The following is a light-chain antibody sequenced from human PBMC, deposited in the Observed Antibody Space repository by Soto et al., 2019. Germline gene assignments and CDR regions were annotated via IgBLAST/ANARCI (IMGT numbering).Light chain of an antibody. CDR3: SSYASSGAVV. Sequence: QSVLTQPPSASGTPGQRVTISCSGSSSNIGTYGVNWYQQLPGTAPKFLIYSNNLRPSGVPDRFSGSKSGTSASLAISGLQPEDEADYYCSSYASSGAVVFGGGTKLTVL. CDR2: SNN. V-gene: IGLV1-44*01. J-gene: IGLJ2*01. CDR1: SSNIGTYG.